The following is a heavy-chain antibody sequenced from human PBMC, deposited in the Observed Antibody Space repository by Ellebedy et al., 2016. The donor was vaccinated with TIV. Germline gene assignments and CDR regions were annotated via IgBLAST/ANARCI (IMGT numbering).Heavy chain of an antibody. D-gene: IGHD2-2*01. CDR2: ISNSGSTI. J-gene: IGHJ5*02. CDR1: GFTFSDYY. V-gene: IGHV3-11*01. CDR3: ARDARFIDQQHNWFDP. Sequence: GGSLRLSRAASGFTFSDYYMIWIRQAPGKGLEWVSYISNSGSTIYYADSVKGRFTISRDNTKNSLSLQMNSLRVEDTAVYYCARDARFIDQQHNWFDPWGQGTLVTVSS.